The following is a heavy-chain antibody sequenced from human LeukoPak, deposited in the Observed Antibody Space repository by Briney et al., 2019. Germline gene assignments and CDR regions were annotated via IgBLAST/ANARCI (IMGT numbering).Heavy chain of an antibody. Sequence: GGSLRLSCAASGLTFSKAWMSWVCQAPGKGLEWVGRIKSRTDGGTIEYAEPVKGRFTISRDDSKNTQYLQMNSLKTEDRAVYYCTTDGYCSGGNCYSFDYWGQGTLVTVSS. CDR2: IKSRTDGGTI. J-gene: IGHJ4*02. CDR1: GLTFSKAW. D-gene: IGHD2-15*01. V-gene: IGHV3-15*01. CDR3: TTDGYCSGGNCYSFDY.